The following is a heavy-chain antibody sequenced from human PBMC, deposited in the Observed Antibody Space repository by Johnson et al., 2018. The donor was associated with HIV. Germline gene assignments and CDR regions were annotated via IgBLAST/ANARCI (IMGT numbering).Heavy chain of an antibody. J-gene: IGHJ3*02. D-gene: IGHD5-12*01. CDR2: ISYDGSNK. CDR3: ATRMNSGYDYLAFDI. V-gene: IGHV3-30*14. CDR1: GFTFSSFA. Sequence: QMLLVESGGGVVQPGGSLRLSCAASGFTFSSFALHWVRQAPGKGLEWVALISYDGSNKYYADSVQGRFTISRDNSKNSLYLQMNSLRAEDTAVYYCATRMNSGYDYLAFDIWGQGTMVTVSS.